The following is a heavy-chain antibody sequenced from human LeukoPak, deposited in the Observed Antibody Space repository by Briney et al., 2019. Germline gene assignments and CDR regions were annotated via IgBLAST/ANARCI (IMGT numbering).Heavy chain of an antibody. Sequence: GGSLRLSCAASGFSFSSYSMNWVRQAPGKGLEWVSSISSSSSYIYYADSVKGRFTISRDNAKNSLYLQMNSLRAEDTAVYYCAREDGDYVFDYWGQGTLVTVSS. CDR2: ISSSSSYI. V-gene: IGHV3-21*01. D-gene: IGHD4-17*01. J-gene: IGHJ4*02. CDR1: GFSFSSYS. CDR3: AREDGDYVFDY.